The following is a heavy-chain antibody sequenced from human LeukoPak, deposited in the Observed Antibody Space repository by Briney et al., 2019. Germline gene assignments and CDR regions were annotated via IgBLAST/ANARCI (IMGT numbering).Heavy chain of an antibody. CDR1: GFTFSSYA. CDR2: ISGSGGST. CDR3: AKGGNEGYSSTLLYFDY. D-gene: IGHD5-18*01. Sequence: GGSLRLSCAASGFTFSSYAMSWVRQAPGKGLEWVSAISGSGGSTYYADSVKGRFTISRDNSKNTLYLQMNSLRAEDTAVYYCAKGGNEGYSSTLLYFDYWGQGTLVTVSS. J-gene: IGHJ4*02. V-gene: IGHV3-23*01.